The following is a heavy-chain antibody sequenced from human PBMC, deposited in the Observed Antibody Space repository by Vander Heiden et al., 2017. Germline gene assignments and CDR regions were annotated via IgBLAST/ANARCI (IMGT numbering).Heavy chain of an antibody. V-gene: IGHV3-7*01. CDR2: IKQDGSEK. CDR3: ASGVTVTIYGFDI. J-gene: IGHJ3*02. D-gene: IGHD4-17*01. CDR1: GSTFGMYG. Sequence: EVQLVESGGGLVQPGWSLRLSCAAAGSTFGMYGMSWVSQATGKGLEWVANIKQDGSEKNYVDSAKGRFTISRDNAKNSLYLQINSLRAEDTAVYYCASGVTVTIYGFDIWGQGPMVTVSS.